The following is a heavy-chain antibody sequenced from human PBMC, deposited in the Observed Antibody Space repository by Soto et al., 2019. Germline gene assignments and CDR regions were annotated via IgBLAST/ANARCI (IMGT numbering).Heavy chain of an antibody. V-gene: IGHV4-31*03. D-gene: IGHD3-10*01. CDR1: GGSISSGGYY. CDR3: ASTMVRGGVEAFVI. J-gene: IGHJ3*02. CDR2: IYYSGST. Sequence: QVQLQESGPGLVKPSQTLSLTCTVSGGSISSGGYYWGWIRQHPGKGLEWIGYIYYSGSTYYNPSLKSRVTISVDTSKNQFSLKLSSVTAADTAVYYCASTMVRGGVEAFVIWGQGTMVTVSS.